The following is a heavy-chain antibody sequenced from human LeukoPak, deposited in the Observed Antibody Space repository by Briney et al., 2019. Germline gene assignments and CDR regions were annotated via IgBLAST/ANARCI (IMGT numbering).Heavy chain of an antibody. CDR1: GFTFSSYA. Sequence: QSGGSLRLSCAASGFTFSSYALHWVRQAPGKGLEWVALISYDGTNKYYADSVKGRFTISRDNSKNTLYLQMNSLRAEDTAVYYCAKDSAFYYIDVWGKGTTVIISS. J-gene: IGHJ6*03. D-gene: IGHD3-10*01. V-gene: IGHV3-30*04. CDR2: ISYDGTNK. CDR3: AKDSAFYYIDV.